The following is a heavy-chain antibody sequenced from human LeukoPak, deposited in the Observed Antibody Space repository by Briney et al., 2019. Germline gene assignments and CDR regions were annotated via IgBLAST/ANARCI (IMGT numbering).Heavy chain of an antibody. CDR2: ISAYNGNT. CDR1: GYTFTSYG. Sequence: ASVKVSCKASGYTFTSYGISWVRQAPGQGLEWMGWISAYNGNTNHAQKLQGRVTMTTDTSTSTAYMELRSLRSDDTAVYYCARIRVTYYYYYMDVWGKGTTVTVSS. J-gene: IGHJ6*03. CDR3: ARIRVTYYYYYMDV. V-gene: IGHV1-18*01. D-gene: IGHD4-23*01.